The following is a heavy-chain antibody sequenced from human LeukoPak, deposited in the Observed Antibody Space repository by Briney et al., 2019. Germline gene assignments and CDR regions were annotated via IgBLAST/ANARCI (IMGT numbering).Heavy chain of an antibody. CDR2: ISSSSSTI. J-gene: IGHJ4*02. CDR3: ARIYCSSTSCSDDY. D-gene: IGHD2-2*01. V-gene: IGHV3-48*04. CDR1: GFTFSSYS. Sequence: PGGSLRHSCAASGFTFSSYSMNWVRQAPGKGLEWVSYISSSSSTIYYADSVKGRFTISRDNAKNSLYLQMNSLRAEDTAVYYCARIYCSSTSCSDDYWGQGTLVTVSS.